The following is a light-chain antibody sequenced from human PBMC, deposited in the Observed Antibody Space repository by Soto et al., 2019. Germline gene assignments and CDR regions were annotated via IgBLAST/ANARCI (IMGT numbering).Light chain of an antibody. Sequence: DIQMTQSPSSLSASVGDRVTITCRASQNISIYLNWYQQKPGKAPKLLIYAASSLQSGVPSRFSGSGSRTDFTLTISSLQPEHFATYYCQQSYSTPRTFGQGTKVEIK. CDR3: QQSYSTPRT. CDR1: QNISIY. CDR2: AAS. V-gene: IGKV1-39*01. J-gene: IGKJ1*01.